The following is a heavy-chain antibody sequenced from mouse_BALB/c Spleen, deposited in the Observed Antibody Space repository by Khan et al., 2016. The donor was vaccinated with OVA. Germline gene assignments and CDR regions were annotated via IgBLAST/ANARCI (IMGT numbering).Heavy chain of an antibody. CDR3: ARLTAY. Sequence: VQLQESGPEVVRPGVSVKISCTGSGYTFTDYAMHWVKQSPAKSLEWIGVISTYNGYTNYNQTFKGKATMHVAKSSSKAYMELARLTSEDSAIYFVARLTAYGGQGTLVTVSA. CDR2: ISTYNGYT. D-gene: IGHD4-1*01. CDR1: GYTFTDYA. V-gene: IGHV1S137*01. J-gene: IGHJ3*01.